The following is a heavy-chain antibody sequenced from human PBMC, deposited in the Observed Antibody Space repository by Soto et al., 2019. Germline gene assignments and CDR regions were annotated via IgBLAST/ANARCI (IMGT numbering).Heavy chain of an antibody. CDR3: ARDLQHRWDTAMVNPRLWYYYGMDV. J-gene: IGHJ6*02. V-gene: IGHV4-59*01. Sequence: QVQLQESGPGLVKPSETLSLTCTVSGGSISSYYWSWIRQPPGKGLEWIGYIYYSGSTNYNPSLKSRVTISVDTSKNQFSLKLSSVTAADTAVYYCARDLQHRWDTAMVNPRLWYYYGMDVWGQGTTVTVSS. D-gene: IGHD5-18*01. CDR2: IYYSGST. CDR1: GGSISSYY.